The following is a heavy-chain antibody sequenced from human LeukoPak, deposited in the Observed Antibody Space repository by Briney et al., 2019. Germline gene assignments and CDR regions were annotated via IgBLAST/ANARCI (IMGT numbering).Heavy chain of an antibody. CDR2: INPNSGGT. Sequence: VASVKVSCKASGYTFTGYYMHWVRQAPGQGLEWMGWINPNSGGTNYAQKFQGRVTMTRDTSISTAYMELSRLRSDDTAVYYCARDFWELMEGYFDYWGQGTLVTVSS. D-gene: IGHD1-26*01. CDR1: GYTFTGYY. V-gene: IGHV1-2*02. J-gene: IGHJ4*02. CDR3: ARDFWELMEGYFDY.